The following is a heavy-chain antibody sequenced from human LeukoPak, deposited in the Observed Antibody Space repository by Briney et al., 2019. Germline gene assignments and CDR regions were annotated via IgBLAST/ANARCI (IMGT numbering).Heavy chain of an antibody. CDR2: IRSKAYRGTT. V-gene: IGHV3-49*04. Sequence: PGGSLRLSCTAAGFSFGDHAMSWDRPPQGKWRGWVGFIRSKAYRGTTEYAASVKGRLTISRDDSKSIAYLQMNSLKTENTAVYYCTRDTYCSSTSCYSDNWFDPWGQGTLVTVSS. J-gene: IGHJ5*02. CDR3: TRDTYCSSTSCYSDNWFDP. CDR1: GFSFGDHA. D-gene: IGHD2-2*01.